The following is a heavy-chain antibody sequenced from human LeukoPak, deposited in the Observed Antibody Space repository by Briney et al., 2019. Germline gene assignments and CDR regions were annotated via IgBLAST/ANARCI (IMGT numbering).Heavy chain of an antibody. CDR3: ARDYYDSSGDADSDAFDI. D-gene: IGHD3-22*01. Sequence: PGGSLRLSCAASGFTFSSYSMNWVRQAPGKRLEWVSYISSSSSTIYYADSVKGRFTISRDNAKNSLYLQMNSLRAEDTAVYYCARDYYDSSGDADSDAFDIWGQGTMVTVSS. V-gene: IGHV3-48*01. CDR2: ISSSSSTI. J-gene: IGHJ3*02. CDR1: GFTFSSYS.